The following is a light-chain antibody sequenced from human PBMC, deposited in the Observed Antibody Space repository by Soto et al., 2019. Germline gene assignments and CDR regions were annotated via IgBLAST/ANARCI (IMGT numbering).Light chain of an antibody. CDR1: QSVSSF. J-gene: IGKJ5*01. CDR2: DAS. V-gene: IGKV3-11*01. Sequence: EIVLTQSPATLSLSPGDRATLSCRASQSVSSFLAWYQQKPGQAPRLLIYDASNRATGIPARFGGSGSGTDFTLTISSLEPEDFAVYYCKQRGSWPFITFGQGTRLEIQ. CDR3: KQRGSWPFIT.